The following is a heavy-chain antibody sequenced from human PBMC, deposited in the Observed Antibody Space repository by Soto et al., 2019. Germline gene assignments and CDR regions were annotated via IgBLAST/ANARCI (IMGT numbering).Heavy chain of an antibody. V-gene: IGHV4-39*01. CDR2: IYYSGST. J-gene: IGHJ4*02. D-gene: IGHD7-27*01. CDR1: GGSISSSSYY. Sequence: QLQLQESGPGLVKPSETLSLTCTVSGGSISSSSYYWGWIRQPPGKGLEWIGSIYYSGSTYYNPSLKXXVXIXAATSKNQFSLKLSSVTAADTAVYSCARQLGSEDDYWGQGTLVTVSS. CDR3: ARQLGSEDDY.